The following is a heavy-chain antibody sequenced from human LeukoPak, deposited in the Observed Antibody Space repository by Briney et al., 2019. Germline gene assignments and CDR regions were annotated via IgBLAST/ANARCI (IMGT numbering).Heavy chain of an antibody. Sequence: PSETLSLTCTVSDGSINGYYWSWIRQPPGKGLDWIGYMYSGGTTSYSPSLKSRVTISEDMSKNQFSLKLTSVTAADTAVYYCARHSGHSSTNDAFDIWGQGTMVIVSS. J-gene: IGHJ3*02. CDR3: ARHSGHSSTNDAFDI. CDR1: DGSINGYY. CDR2: MYSGGTT. D-gene: IGHD6-13*01. V-gene: IGHV4-59*01.